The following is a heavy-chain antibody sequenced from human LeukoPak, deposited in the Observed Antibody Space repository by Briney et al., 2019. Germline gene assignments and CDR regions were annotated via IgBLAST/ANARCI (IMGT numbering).Heavy chain of an antibody. CDR1: GGSISSHY. D-gene: IGHD3-10*01. V-gene: IGHV4-30-4*01. CDR3: ARGEHYYDSGTYYPDDAFDI. Sequence: SETLSLTCTVSGGSISSHYWNWIRQPPGKGLEWIGYIYDSGSTYYNPSLKSRVTISIDTCSNQFSLKLTSVTAADTAVYYCARGEHYYDSGTYYPDDAFDIWGQGTMVIVSS. CDR2: IYDSGST. J-gene: IGHJ3*02.